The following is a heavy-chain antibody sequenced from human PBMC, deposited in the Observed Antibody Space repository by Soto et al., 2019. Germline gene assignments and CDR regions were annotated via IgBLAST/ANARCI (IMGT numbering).Heavy chain of an antibody. CDR1: GYTFTRYG. CDR2: IRAYNGYT. D-gene: IGHD6-19*01. CDR3: ARASDGYRSGWYVGYFDF. J-gene: IGHJ4*02. Sequence: ASVKVSFKASGYTFTRYGISWLRQAPGQGLEWMGWIRAYNGYTNYAQKFQGRVTVTTDTSTSTAYMELRNLISDDTAIYYCARASDGYRSGWYVGYFDFWGQGALVTVSS. V-gene: IGHV1-18*04.